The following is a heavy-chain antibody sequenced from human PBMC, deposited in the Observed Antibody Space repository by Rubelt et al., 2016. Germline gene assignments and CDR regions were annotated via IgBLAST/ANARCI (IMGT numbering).Heavy chain of an antibody. CDR1: GYTFTSYG. CDR2: IKPSAGST. V-gene: IGHV1-46*01. D-gene: IGHD1-26*01. Sequence: QVQLVQSGAEVKKPGASVKVSCKASGYTFTSYGISWVRQAPGQGLEWVGVIKPSAGSTTYAQKFQGRLTMTRDTSTSTVFMELSSLRSDDTALYYCAREVGATDLWGQGTLVTVSS. CDR3: AREVGATDL. J-gene: IGHJ4*02.